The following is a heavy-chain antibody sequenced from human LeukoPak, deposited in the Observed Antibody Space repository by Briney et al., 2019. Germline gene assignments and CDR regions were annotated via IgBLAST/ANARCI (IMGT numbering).Heavy chain of an antibody. Sequence: ASVKVSCKASGYIFTSYAMNWVRQAPGQGLEWMGWIDTNTGNPTYAQGFTGRFVFSLDTSVSTAYLHISSLKTEDTAVYYCAREGYCGGDCYSGPPDYWGRGTLVTVSS. V-gene: IGHV7-4-1*02. CDR3: AREGYCGGDCYSGPPDY. CDR1: GYIFTSYA. CDR2: IDTNTGNP. J-gene: IGHJ4*02. D-gene: IGHD2-21*02.